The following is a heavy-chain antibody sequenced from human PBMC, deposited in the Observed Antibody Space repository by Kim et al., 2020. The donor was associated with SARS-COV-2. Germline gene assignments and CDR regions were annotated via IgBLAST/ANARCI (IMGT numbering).Heavy chain of an antibody. D-gene: IGHD5-12*01. V-gene: IGHV4-31*03. CDR3: ARDERGYSGYDYRYFDL. CDR2: IYYSGST. J-gene: IGHJ2*01. Sequence: SETLSLTCTVSGGSISSGGYYWSWIRQHPGKGLEWIGYIYYSGSTYYNPSLKSRVTISVDTSKNQFSLKLSSVTAADTAVYYCARDERGYSGYDYRYFDLWGRGTLVTVSS. CDR1: GGSISSGGYY.